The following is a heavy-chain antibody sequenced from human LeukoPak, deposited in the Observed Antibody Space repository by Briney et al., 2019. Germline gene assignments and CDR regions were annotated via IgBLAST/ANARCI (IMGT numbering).Heavy chain of an antibody. V-gene: IGHV3-73*01. CDR2: IRSKANSYAT. J-gene: IGHJ4*02. D-gene: IGHD3-16*01. Sequence: TFXXXAMHWVRQXSGKGLEWVGRIRSKANSYATAYAASVKGRFTISRDDSKNTAYLQMNSLKTEDTAVYYCTSTVPMIDYFDYWGQGTLVTVSS. CDR1: TFXXXA. CDR3: TSTVPMIDYFDY.